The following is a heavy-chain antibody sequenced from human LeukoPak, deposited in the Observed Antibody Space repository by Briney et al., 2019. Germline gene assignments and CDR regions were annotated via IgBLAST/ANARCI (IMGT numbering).Heavy chain of an antibody. CDR3: ARDSGKYCSSTSCHGPYWYYYYGMDV. J-gene: IGHJ6*02. V-gene: IGHV3-21*01. CDR1: GFTFSSYS. CDR2: ISSSSSYI. D-gene: IGHD2-2*01. Sequence: GGSLRLSCAASGFTFSSYSMNWVRQAPGKGLEWVSSISSSSSYIYYADPVKGRFTISRDNAKNSLYLQMNSLRAEDTAVYYCARDSGKYCSSTSCHGPYWYYYYGMDVWGQGTTVTVSS.